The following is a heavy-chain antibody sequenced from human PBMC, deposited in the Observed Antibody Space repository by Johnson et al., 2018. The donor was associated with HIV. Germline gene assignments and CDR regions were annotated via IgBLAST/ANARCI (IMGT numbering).Heavy chain of an antibody. CDR2: ISGSGGST. CDR1: GFTFSSYA. CDR3: AREASYCSGGSCYRAGSFDI. V-gene: IGHV3-23*04. J-gene: IGHJ3*02. D-gene: IGHD2-15*01. Sequence: VQLVESGGGVVQPGGSLRLSCAASGFTFSSYAMSWVRQAPGKGLEWVSAISGSGGSTYYADSVKVRFHITRANSKNTLYLQMNSLRAEATAVYYCAREASYCSGGSCYRAGSFDIWGQGTMVTVSS.